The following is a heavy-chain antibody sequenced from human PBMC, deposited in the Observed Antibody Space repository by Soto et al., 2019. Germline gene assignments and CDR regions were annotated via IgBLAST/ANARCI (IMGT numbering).Heavy chain of an antibody. D-gene: IGHD2-8*02. J-gene: IGHJ5*02. CDR3: ARGYCTATICDPWFDP. V-gene: IGHV5-51*01. Sequence: GESLKISCQGSGYAFSSYWIACVRQMTGKGLEWMGIIYPGDSDTRYSPSFQGQVTISVDKSITTAYLQWSSLKASDTAMYYCARGYCTATICDPWFDPWGQGTLVTVSS. CDR2: IYPGDSDT. CDR1: GYAFSSYW.